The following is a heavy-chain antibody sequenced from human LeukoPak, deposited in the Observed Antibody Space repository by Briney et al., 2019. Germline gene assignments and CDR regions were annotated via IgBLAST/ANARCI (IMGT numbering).Heavy chain of an antibody. CDR3: ARVGVDYSGNVIKYYFDY. J-gene: IGHJ4*02. V-gene: IGHV4-59*01. Sequence: SETLSLTCTVSGDSISSYYWSWIRQPPGKGLEWIGYMYYSGYTNYNPSLKSRVTISVDTSKNQFSLRLSSVTAADTAVYYCARVGVDYSGNVIKYYFDYWGQGTLVTVSS. CDR1: GDSISSYY. CDR2: MYYSGYT. D-gene: IGHD4-23*01.